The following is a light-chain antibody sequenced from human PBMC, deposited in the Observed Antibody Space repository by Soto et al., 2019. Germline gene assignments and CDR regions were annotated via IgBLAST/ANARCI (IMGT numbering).Light chain of an antibody. J-gene: IGLJ1*01. CDR3: SSYTSSSTRV. Sequence: QSALTQPASVSGSPGESITISCTGTSSDFGAYDYVSWYQQHPDKAPKLIIYEVSHRTSGVSNRFSVSKSVNTSTQTISGLQAEDEADYYCSSYTSSSTRVFGAGTKVTVL. V-gene: IGLV2-14*03. CDR1: SSDFGAYDY. CDR2: EVS.